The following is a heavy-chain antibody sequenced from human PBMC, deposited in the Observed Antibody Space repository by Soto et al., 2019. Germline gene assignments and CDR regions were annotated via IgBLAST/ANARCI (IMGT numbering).Heavy chain of an antibody. CDR1: GGSISSGGYY. CDR3: ARAPEGTGLMVRGVIHWFDP. D-gene: IGHD3-10*01. V-gene: IGHV4-31*03. J-gene: IGHJ5*02. Sequence: SETLSLTCTVSGGSISSGGYYWSWIRQHPGKGLEWIGYIYYSGSTYYNPSLKSRVTISVDTSKNQFSLKLSSVTAADTAVYYCARAPEGTGLMVRGVIHWFDPWGQGTLVTVSS. CDR2: IYYSGST.